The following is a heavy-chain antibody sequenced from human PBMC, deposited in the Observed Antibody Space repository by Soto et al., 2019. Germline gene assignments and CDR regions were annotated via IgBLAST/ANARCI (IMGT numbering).Heavy chain of an antibody. J-gene: IGHJ4*02. CDR2: INPSGGST. V-gene: IGHV1-46*01. Sequence: QVQLVQSGAEVKKPGASVKVSCKASGYTFTSYYMHWVRQAPGQGLEWMGIINPSGGSTSYAQKFQGRGTMTRDTSTSTVYMELSSLRSEDTAVYYCARDQGVVTRFDYWGQGTLVTVSS. D-gene: IGHD2-21*02. CDR3: ARDQGVVTRFDY. CDR1: GYTFTSYY.